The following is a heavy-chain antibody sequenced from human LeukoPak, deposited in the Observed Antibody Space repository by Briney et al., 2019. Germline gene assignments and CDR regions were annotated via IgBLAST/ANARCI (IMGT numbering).Heavy chain of an antibody. D-gene: IGHD2-8*02. J-gene: IGHJ4*02. CDR2: ISGSSGII. CDR3: VKDRSRRPRTVANILDY. CDR1: GFTFNTYT. Sequence: GGSLRLSCAASGFTFNTYTMNWVRQAPGKGLEWVSYISGSSGIIDYADSVRGRFTISRDNAKNSLYLQMNSLRAEDTAVYYCVKDRSRRPRTVANILDYWGQGTLVTVSS. V-gene: IGHV3-48*01.